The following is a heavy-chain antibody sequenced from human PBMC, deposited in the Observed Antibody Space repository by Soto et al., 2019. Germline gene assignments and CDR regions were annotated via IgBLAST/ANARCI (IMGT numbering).Heavy chain of an antibody. D-gene: IGHD6-6*01. CDR2: ISGSGGST. CDR3: AKDRSSIAARPGSYYYYGMDV. V-gene: IGHV3-23*01. J-gene: IGHJ6*02. CDR1: GFTFSSYA. Sequence: GGSLRLSCAASGFTFSSYAMSWVRQAPGKGLEWVSAISGSGGSTYYADSVKGRFTIPRDNSKNTLYLQMNSLRAEDTAVYYCAKDRSSIAARPGSYYYYGMDVWGQGTTVTVSS.